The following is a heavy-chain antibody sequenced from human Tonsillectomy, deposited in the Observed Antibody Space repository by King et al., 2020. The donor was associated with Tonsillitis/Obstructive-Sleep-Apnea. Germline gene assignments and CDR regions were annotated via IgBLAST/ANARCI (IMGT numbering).Heavy chain of an antibody. J-gene: IGHJ4*02. Sequence: TLKESGPVLVKPTETLTLTCTVSGFSLSNTRVGVSWIRQPPGKALEWLAHIFSSDEKSFSTSLKSRLTISKDTPKSQVVLIMTNMDPVDTATYYCARIEKDFDSSGLLFHYWGQGTLVTVSS. D-gene: IGHD3-22*01. V-gene: IGHV2-26*01. CDR1: GFSLSNTRVG. CDR3: ARIEKDFDSSGLLFHY. CDR2: IFSSDEK.